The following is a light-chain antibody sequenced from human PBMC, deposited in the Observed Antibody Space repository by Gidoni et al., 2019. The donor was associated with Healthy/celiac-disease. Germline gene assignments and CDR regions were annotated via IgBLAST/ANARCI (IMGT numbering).Light chain of an antibody. CDR2: WAS. CDR1: QSVLYSSNNKYY. CDR3: QQYYSTPRT. V-gene: IGKV4-1*01. Sequence: DIVMTQSTDSLAVSLGERATINCKSSQSVLYSSNNKYYLAWYQQKPGQPPKLLIYWASTRESGVPDRFSGSGSGTDFTLTSSSLQAEDVAVYYCQQYYSTPRTFGQGTKVEIK. J-gene: IGKJ1*01.